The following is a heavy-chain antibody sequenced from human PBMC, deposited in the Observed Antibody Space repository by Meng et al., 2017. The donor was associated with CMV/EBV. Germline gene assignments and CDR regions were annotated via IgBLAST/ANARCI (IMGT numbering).Heavy chain of an antibody. D-gene: IGHD3-22*01. Sequence: GGSLRLSCAASGFTFSSYSMNWVRQAPGKGLEWVSYISSSGSTIYYADSVKGRFTISRDNAKNSLYLQMNSLRAEDTAVYYCASSKGVYDSSGYYSYGMDVWGQGTTVTVSS. J-gene: IGHJ6*02. CDR2: ISSSGSTI. V-gene: IGHV3-48*04. CDR1: GFTFSSYS. CDR3: ASSKGVYDSSGYYSYGMDV.